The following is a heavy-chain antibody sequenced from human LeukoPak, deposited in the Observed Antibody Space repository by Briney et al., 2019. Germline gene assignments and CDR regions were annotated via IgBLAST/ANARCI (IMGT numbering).Heavy chain of an antibody. CDR1: RFTFNDYG. J-gene: IGHJ4*02. CDR3: ARNFGGGDRSGPFY. CDR2: INWNGGST. V-gene: IGHV3-20*04. D-gene: IGHD3-22*01. Sequence: GGSLRLSCAASRFTFNDYGMSWVRQAPGKGLEWVSGINWNGGSTGYADSVKGRFTISRDNAKNSLYLQMNRLRAEDTAFYYCARNFGGGDRSGPFYWGQGTLVTVSS.